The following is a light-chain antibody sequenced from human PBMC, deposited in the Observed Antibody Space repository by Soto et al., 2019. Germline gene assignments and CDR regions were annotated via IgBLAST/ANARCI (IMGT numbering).Light chain of an antibody. J-gene: IGLJ3*02. V-gene: IGLV2-23*01. Sequence: ALTQPASVSGSPGQSITISCTGTSSNVGSYDLVSWYQQHPGEAPKLMIYEGTKRPSGVSNRFSGSKSANTASLTISGLQPEDAADYYCAAWDDSLSGRVFGGGTKLTVL. CDR3: AAWDDSLSGRV. CDR1: SSNVGSYDL. CDR2: EGT.